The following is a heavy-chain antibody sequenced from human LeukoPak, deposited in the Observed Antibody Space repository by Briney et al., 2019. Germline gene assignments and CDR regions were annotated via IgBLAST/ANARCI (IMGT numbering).Heavy chain of an antibody. CDR3: AKADPELVGEDSGDY. J-gene: IGHJ4*02. CDR2: ISGSGGST. Sequence: PGGSLRLSCAASGFTFSSYAMSWVRQAPGKGLEWVSAISGSGGSTYYADSVKGRFAISRDNSKNTLYLQMNSLRAEDTAVYYCAKADPELVGEDSGDYWGQGTLVTVSS. CDR1: GFTFSSYA. V-gene: IGHV3-23*01. D-gene: IGHD3-16*01.